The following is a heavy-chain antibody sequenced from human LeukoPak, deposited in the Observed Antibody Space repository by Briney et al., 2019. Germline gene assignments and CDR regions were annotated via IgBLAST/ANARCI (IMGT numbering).Heavy chain of an antibody. J-gene: IGHJ4*02. CDR3: ARDPDSSSFDY. CDR1: GFNFRTSW. CDR2: IKYDGTVK. D-gene: IGHD6-13*01. Sequence: PGGSLRLSCTASGFNFRTSWMRWVRQSPAKGLEFLANIKYDGTVKNYVDSVKGRFTISRDNPRNSLYLQMDSLRAEDTAVYYCARDPDSSSFDYWGQGALVTVSS. V-gene: IGHV3-7*01.